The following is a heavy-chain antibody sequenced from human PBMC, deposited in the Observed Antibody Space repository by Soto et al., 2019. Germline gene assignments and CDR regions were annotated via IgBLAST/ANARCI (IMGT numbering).Heavy chain of an antibody. D-gene: IGHD6-13*01. V-gene: IGHV4-30-2*01. CDR3: ARGVAAAGTFFDY. CDR2: IYHSGST. CDR1: GGSISSGGYS. J-gene: IGHJ4*02. Sequence: SETLSLTCAVSGGSISSGGYSWSWIRQPPGKGLEWIGYIYHSGSTYYNPSLKSRVTISVDRSKNQFSLKLSSVTAADTAVYYCARGVAAAGTFFDYWGQGTLVTVSS.